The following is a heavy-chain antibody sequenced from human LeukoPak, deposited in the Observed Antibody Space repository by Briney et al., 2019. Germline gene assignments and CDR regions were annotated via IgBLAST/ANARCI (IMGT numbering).Heavy chain of an antibody. CDR2: INQYGSEK. CDR3: ARAPEGSGSSYYFDY. D-gene: IGHD3-10*01. Sequence: PGGSLRLSCAASGFTFSSYWMSWVRQAPGKGLEWVANINQYGSEKYYVDSVKGRFTISRDNAKNSLYLQMNSLRAEDTAVYYCARAPEGSGSSYYFDYWGQGTLVTVSS. V-gene: IGHV3-7*01. CDR1: GFTFSSYW. J-gene: IGHJ4*02.